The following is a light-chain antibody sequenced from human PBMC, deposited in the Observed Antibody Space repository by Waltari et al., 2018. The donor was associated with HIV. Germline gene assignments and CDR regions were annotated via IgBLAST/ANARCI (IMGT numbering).Light chain of an antibody. J-gene: IGLJ3*02. CDR1: SSNIGRNY. CDR2: RNN. CDR3: AAWDDSLSGSWV. Sequence: QSVMTQPPSASGTPGQRVTISCSGSSSNIGRNYVNWYQQLPGTTPKRLIYRNNQRPSGVPDRCSGSKSGTSASLAISGLRSEDEADYYCAAWDDSLSGSWVFGGGTQVTVL. V-gene: IGLV1-47*01.